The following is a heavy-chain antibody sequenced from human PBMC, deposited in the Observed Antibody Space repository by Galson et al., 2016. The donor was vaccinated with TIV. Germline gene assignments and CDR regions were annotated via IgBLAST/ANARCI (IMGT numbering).Heavy chain of an antibody. D-gene: IGHD2-21*02. CDR2: ISFDGSNK. CDR3: AKDITVYCAGDCSTFDY. CDR1: GFTFNYFG. V-gene: IGHV3-30*18. J-gene: IGHJ4*01. Sequence: SLRLSCAASGFTFNYFGMHWVRQTPGKGLEWVAVISFDGSNKYYADSVKGRSTISRDNSNNTLHLQMNSLRAEDTAVYYCAKDITVYCAGDCSTFDYCGHGTLVTVSS.